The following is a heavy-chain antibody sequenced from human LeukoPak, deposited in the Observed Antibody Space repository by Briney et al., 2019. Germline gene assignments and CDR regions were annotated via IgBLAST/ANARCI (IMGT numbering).Heavy chain of an antibody. Sequence: ASVKVSCKASGYTFTSYYMHWVRQAPGQGLEWMGIINPSGGSTNYAQKFQGRVTITTDESTSTAYMELSSLRSEDTAVYYCARDGSGGGSCYYYWGQGTLVTVSS. D-gene: IGHD2-15*01. J-gene: IGHJ4*02. CDR1: GYTFTSYY. V-gene: IGHV1-46*01. CDR3: ARDGSGGGSCYYY. CDR2: INPSGGST.